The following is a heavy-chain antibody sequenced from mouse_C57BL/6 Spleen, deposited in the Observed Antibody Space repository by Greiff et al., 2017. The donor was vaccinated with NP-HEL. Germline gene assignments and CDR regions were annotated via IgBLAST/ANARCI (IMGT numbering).Heavy chain of an antibody. CDR2: IYPSDSET. Sequence: QVQLQQPGAELVRPGSSVKLSCKASGYTFTSYWMDWVKQRPGQGLEWIGNIYPSDSETHYNQKFKDKATLTVDKSSSTAYMQLSSLTSEDSAVYYGARSDDGYYIDDRGKGTTLSVSS. D-gene: IGHD2-3*01. J-gene: IGHJ2*01. CDR1: GYTFTSYW. V-gene: IGHV1-61*01. CDR3: ARSDDGYYIDD.